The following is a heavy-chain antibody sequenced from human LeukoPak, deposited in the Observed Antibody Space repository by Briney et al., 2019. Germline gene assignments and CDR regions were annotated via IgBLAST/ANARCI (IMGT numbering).Heavy chain of an antibody. CDR3: ARATGTWGHDGFDI. CDR2: ISGSSSNT. Sequence: ASVKVSCKSYGYTFMSHGISWVRQAPGQGLEWMGWISGSSSNTNYAQRLQGRVTMTTDTSTTTAYMELRSLRSDDTAVYYCARATGTWGHDGFDIWGQGTMVTVSS. D-gene: IGHD3-16*01. CDR1: GYTFMSHG. J-gene: IGHJ3*02. V-gene: IGHV1-18*01.